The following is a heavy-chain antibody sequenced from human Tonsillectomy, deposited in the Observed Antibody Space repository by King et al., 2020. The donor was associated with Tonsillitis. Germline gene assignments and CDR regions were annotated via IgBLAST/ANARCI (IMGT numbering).Heavy chain of an antibody. CDR2: PITIYNTA. CDR3: ARGGGYSYGSR. J-gene: IGHJ4*02. Sequence: QLVQSGAEVKKPGSSVKVSCKASGGNFTNYVITWVRQAPGQGLEWMGGPITIYNTANYAQGFQDRLTITADESTSTTYMELSSLRSDDTAMYFCARGGGYSYGSRWGQGTPVTVSS. D-gene: IGHD5-18*01. CDR1: GGNFTNYV. V-gene: IGHV1-69*01.